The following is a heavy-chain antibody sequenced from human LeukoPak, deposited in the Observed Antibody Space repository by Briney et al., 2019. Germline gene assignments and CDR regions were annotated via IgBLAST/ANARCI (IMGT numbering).Heavy chain of an antibody. Sequence: PSGTLSLTCTVAGDSINNTQYYWAWLRQSPGKTLEYIGSVFYSGSTYFNPSLKSRVTVSVDRSKNQFSLRLTSVTAADTAIYFCARNVVQCTMNRCPIMQYFDPWGQGALVTVSS. D-gene: IGHD3-22*01. J-gene: IGHJ5*02. CDR2: VFYSGST. V-gene: IGHV4-39*07. CDR1: GDSINNTQYY. CDR3: ARNVVQCTMNRCPIMQYFDP.